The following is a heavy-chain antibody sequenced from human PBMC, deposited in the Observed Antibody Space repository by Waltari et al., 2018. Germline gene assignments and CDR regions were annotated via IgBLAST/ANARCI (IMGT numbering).Heavy chain of an antibody. CDR1: GYTFTSYA. D-gene: IGHD5-18*01. CDR3: ARAVEVDTAMGHYYYYGMDV. V-gene: IGHV7-4-1*02. Sequence: QVQLVQSGSELKKPGASVKVSCKASGYTFTSYAMNWVRQATGQGLERMGWINTNTGNPSYAQGFTGRFVFALDTSVSTAYLQISSLKAEDTAVYYCARAVEVDTAMGHYYYYGMDVWGQGTTVTVSS. CDR2: INTNTGNP. J-gene: IGHJ6*02.